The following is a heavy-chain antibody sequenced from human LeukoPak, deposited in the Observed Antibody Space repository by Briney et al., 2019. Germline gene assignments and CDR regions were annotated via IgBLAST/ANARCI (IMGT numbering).Heavy chain of an antibody. V-gene: IGHV3-23*01. CDR2: ISGSGGST. J-gene: IGHJ4*02. CDR3: AEGGIASPGFDY. D-gene: IGHD6-13*01. Sequence: GASLRLSCAASGFTFSSYAMSWVRQAPGKGLEWVSSISGSGGSTYSADSVKGRFTISRDNSKNTLYLQMNSLRAEDTAVYYCAEGGIASPGFDYWGQGTLVTVSS. CDR1: GFTFSSYA.